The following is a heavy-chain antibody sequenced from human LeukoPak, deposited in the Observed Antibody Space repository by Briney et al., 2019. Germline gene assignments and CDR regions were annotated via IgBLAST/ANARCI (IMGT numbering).Heavy chain of an antibody. CDR1: GYTFTAYY. D-gene: IGHD2-2*01. V-gene: IGHV1-2*04. J-gene: IGHJ6*03. CDR2: INPNTGDT. Sequence: ASVKVSCKASGYTFTAYYMHWVRQAPGQGLEWLGWINPNTGDTNYAQKFQGWVTMTRDTSINTAYMELSSLRSDDTAVYYCARSYQLLMYYYYYMDVWGKGTTVTVSS. CDR3: ARSYQLLMYYYYYMDV.